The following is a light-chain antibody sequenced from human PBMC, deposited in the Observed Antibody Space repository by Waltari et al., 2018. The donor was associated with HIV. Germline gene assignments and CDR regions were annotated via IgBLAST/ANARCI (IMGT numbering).Light chain of an antibody. J-gene: IGLJ3*02. CDR2: ENY. CDR1: SSNLGKNY. V-gene: IGLV1-51*02. Sequence: QSVLTQPPSVSAAPGQKVTISCSGSSSNLGKNYVSWYRQLPGTAPKLLIYENYNRVSGIPDRFSGSKSGTSATLGITGLQTGDEADYYCGTWDTSLSVGVFGGGTKLTVL. CDR3: GTWDTSLSVGV.